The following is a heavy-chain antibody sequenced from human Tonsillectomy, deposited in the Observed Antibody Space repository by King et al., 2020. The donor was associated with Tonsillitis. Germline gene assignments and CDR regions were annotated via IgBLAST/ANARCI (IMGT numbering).Heavy chain of an antibody. V-gene: IGHV3-9*01. Sequence: QLVQSGGGLVQPGRSLRLSCAASGFTFDDYAMHWVRQAPGKGLEWVSGMSGNSGSLGYADSVKGRLPISRDNAKNSLFLPMNRLRAEDTALYYCAKDLPAAIWGGAFDIWGQGTMVTVSS. D-gene: IGHD2-2*02. CDR1: GFTFDDYA. CDR3: AKDLPAAIWGGAFDI. J-gene: IGHJ3*02. CDR2: MSGNSGSL.